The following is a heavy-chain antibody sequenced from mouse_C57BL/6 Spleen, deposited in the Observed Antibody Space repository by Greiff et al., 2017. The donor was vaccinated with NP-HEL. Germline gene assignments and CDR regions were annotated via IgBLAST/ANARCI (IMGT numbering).Heavy chain of an antibody. CDR2: IDPETGGP. CDR3: TRADPYYDHWYFDV. Sequence: QVQLKESGAELVRPGASVTLSCKASGYTFTDYEMHWVKQTPVHGLEWIGAIDPETGGPAYNQKFKGKAILTADKSSSTAYMELRSLTSEDSAVYYCTRADPYYDHWYFDVWGTGTTVTVSS. D-gene: IGHD2-4*01. CDR1: GYTFTDYE. V-gene: IGHV1-15*01. J-gene: IGHJ1*03.